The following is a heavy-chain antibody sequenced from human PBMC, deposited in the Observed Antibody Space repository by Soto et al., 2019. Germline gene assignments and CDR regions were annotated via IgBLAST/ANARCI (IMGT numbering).Heavy chain of an antibody. CDR1: GFTFSSSA. J-gene: IGHJ3*02. CDR2: IGGSGGNT. CDR3: AKGPEHYDSGRYYYNAFDI. Sequence: EVQLLEAGGGLVPPGGSLTLSCAASGFTFSSSAMSWVRQAPGKGLEWVSAIGGSGGNTYYADSVKGRFTISRDNSKNTLYLQMNSLRAEDTAVYYCAKGPEHYDSGRYYYNAFDIWGQGTKVTVSS. D-gene: IGHD3-22*01. V-gene: IGHV3-23*01.